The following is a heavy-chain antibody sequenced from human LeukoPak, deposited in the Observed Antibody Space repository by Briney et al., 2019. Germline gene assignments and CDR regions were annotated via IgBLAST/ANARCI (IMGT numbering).Heavy chain of an antibody. CDR3: ASEGYDFWSGYYLY. CDR2: IIPIFGTA. J-gene: IGHJ4*02. D-gene: IGHD3-3*01. Sequence: GASVKVSCKASGGSFSSYAISWVRQAPGQGLEWMGGIIPIFGTANYAQKFQGRVTITADKSTSTAYMELNSLRAEDTAVYYCASEGYDFWSGYYLYWGQGTLVTVSS. V-gene: IGHV1-69*06. CDR1: GGSFSSYA.